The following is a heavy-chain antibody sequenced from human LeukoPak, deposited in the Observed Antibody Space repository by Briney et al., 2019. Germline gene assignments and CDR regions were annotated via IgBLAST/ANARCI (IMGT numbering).Heavy chain of an antibody. Sequence: GGSLRLSCAASGFTFSSYEMNWVRQAQGKGLEWVSYISSSGRTIYYADSVKGRFTISSDNAKNSLYLQMNSLRAEDTAVYYCAELGITMIGGVWGKGTTVTISS. V-gene: IGHV3-48*03. CDR1: GFTFSSYE. J-gene: IGHJ6*04. CDR3: AELGITMIGGV. D-gene: IGHD3-10*02. CDR2: ISSSGRTI.